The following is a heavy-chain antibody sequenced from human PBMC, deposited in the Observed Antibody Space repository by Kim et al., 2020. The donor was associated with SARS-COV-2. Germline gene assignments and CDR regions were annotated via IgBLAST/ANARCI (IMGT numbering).Heavy chain of an antibody. V-gene: IGHV1-24*01. Sequence: YAQKFQGRVTMTEDTSTDTAYMELSSLRSEDTAVYYCATAVAGTGTTFDYWGQGTLVTVSS. D-gene: IGHD6-19*01. CDR3: ATAVAGTGTTFDY. J-gene: IGHJ4*02.